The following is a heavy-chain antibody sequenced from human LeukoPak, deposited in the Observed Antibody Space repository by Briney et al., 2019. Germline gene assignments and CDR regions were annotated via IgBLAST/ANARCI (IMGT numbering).Heavy chain of an antibody. D-gene: IGHD6-13*01. CDR3: ARVGYPDGIDY. J-gene: IGHJ4*02. CDR2: KNHSGRT. Sequence: KASETLSLTCAAYGGSFSGYYWSWIRQPPGKGLEWIGEKNHSGRTNYNPSLKSRLTISVDTSKNQFSLKLSSVTAADTAVYYCARVGYPDGIDYWGQGTLVTVSS. V-gene: IGHV4-34*01. CDR1: GGSFSGYY.